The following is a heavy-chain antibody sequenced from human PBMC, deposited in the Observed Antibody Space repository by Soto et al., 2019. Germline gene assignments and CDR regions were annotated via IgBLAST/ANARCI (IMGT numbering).Heavy chain of an antibody. CDR2: ISSSSSYI. Sequence: GGSLRLSCAASGFTFSSYSMNWVRQAPGKGLEWVSSISSSSSYIYYADSVKGRFTISRDNAKNSLYLQMNSLRAEDTAVYYCARDRGSSSFMGWFDPWGQGTLVTV. CDR1: GFTFSSYS. J-gene: IGHJ5*02. CDR3: ARDRGSSSFMGWFDP. D-gene: IGHD6-13*01. V-gene: IGHV3-21*01.